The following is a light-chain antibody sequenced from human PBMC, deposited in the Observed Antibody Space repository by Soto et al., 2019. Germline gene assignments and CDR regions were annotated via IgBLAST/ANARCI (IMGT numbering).Light chain of an antibody. CDR2: EVS. CDR3: CSYAGTYTVV. J-gene: IGLJ2*01. Sequence: QSVLTQPRSVSGSPGQSVTISCTGTSSDVGDYNYVSWYQQHPGKAPKFIIYEVSKRPSGVPDRFSGSKSGNTASLTISGLQAGDEADYYCCSYAGTYTVVFGGGTKVTVL. V-gene: IGLV2-11*01. CDR1: SSDVGDYNY.